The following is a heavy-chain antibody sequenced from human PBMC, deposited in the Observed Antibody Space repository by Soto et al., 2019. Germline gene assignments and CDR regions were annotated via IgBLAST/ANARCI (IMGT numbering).Heavy chain of an antibody. CDR1: GFTFSSYG. V-gene: IGHV3-30*18. CDR3: AKALGSWGNYYYYGMDV. D-gene: IGHD3-16*01. J-gene: IGHJ6*02. CDR2: ISYDGSNK. Sequence: GGSLRLSCAASGFTFSSYGMHWVRQSPDKGLEWVAVISYDGSNKYYADSVKGRFTISRDNSKNTLYLQMNSLRAEDTAVYYCAKALGSWGNYYYYGMDVWGQGTTVTVSS.